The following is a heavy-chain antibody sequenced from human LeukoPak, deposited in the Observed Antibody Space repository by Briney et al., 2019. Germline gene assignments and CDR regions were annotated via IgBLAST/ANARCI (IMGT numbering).Heavy chain of an antibody. V-gene: IGHV4-59*08. CDR3: ARRSRDGYFLDS. D-gene: IGHD5-24*01. CDR2: IYYNGST. J-gene: IGHJ4*02. Sequence: SETLSLTCSVSRGSISGYSWTWIRQPPGKGLEWISYIYYNGSTNSNPSLKSRVTISVDTSRSQFSLNLSSVTAADTAVYYCARRSRDGYFLDSWGQGTLVTVSS. CDR1: RGSISGYS.